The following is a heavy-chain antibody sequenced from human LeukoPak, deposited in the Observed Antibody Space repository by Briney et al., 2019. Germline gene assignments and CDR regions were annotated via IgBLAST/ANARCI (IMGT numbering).Heavy chain of an antibody. Sequence: SVKVSCKASGGTFSSYAISWVRQAPGQGLEWMGRIIPIFGTAIYAQKFQGRVTITTDESASTAYMELSSLRSEDTAVYYCARDGEIAVAGYHDAFDIWGQGTMVTVSS. CDR2: IIPIFGTA. J-gene: IGHJ3*02. CDR1: GGTFSSYA. V-gene: IGHV1-69*05. CDR3: ARDGEIAVAGYHDAFDI. D-gene: IGHD6-19*01.